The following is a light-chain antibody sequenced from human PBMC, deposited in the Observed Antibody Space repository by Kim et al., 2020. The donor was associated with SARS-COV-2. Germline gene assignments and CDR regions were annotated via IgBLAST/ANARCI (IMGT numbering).Light chain of an antibody. CDR3: ISRVSNDNVL. CDR2: DKN. CDR1: SLRTKY. Sequence: VDLGKTSIIRSQGDSLRTKYATWYQKTQGQAPQVLIYDKNNRPSGIPDLFSGSSSGNTASMTITGTHAGDDADYCCISRVSNDNVLFGGGTQLTVL. V-gene: IGLV3-19*01. J-gene: IGLJ3*02.